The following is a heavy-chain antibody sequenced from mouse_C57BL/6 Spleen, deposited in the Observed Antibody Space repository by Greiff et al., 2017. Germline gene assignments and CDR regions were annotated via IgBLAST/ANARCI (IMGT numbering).Heavy chain of an antibody. Sequence: VKLMESGAELARPGASVKLSCKASGYTFTSYGISWVKQRTGQGLEWIGEIYPRSGNTYYNEKFKGKATLTADKSSSTSYMDLRSLTSEDSSVYLCARANCDEGYFDYWGQGTTLTVSS. V-gene: IGHV1-81*01. J-gene: IGHJ2*01. D-gene: IGHD4-1*01. CDR3: ARANCDEGYFDY. CDR1: GYTFTSYG. CDR2: IYPRSGNT.